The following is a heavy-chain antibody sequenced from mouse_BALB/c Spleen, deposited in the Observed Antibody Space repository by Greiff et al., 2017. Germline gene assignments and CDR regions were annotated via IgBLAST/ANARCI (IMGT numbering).Heavy chain of an antibody. CDR1: GYAFTNYL. V-gene: IGHV1-54*01. CDR3: ARESLDYYYAMDY. Sequence: QVQLKESGAELVRPGTSVKVSCKASGYAFTNYLIEWVKQRPGQGLEWIGVINPGSGGTNYNEKFKGKATLTADKSSSTAYMQLSSLTSDDSAVYFCARESLDYYYAMDYWGQGASGTGSS. CDR2: INPGSGGT. J-gene: IGHJ4*01.